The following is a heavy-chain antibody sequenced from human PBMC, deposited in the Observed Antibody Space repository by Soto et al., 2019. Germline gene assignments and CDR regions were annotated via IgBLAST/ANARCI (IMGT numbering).Heavy chain of an antibody. V-gene: IGHV4-30-2*01. CDR2: IYQSGST. CDR3: AGLNFDILPAYYAFDI. Sequence: SETLSLTCAVSGVSISNADYSWSWIRQPPGKGLEWIGYIYQSGSTTYNPSLKSRLTISLDRSKNEFSLKLTSVTAADTAVYYCAGLNFDILPAYYAFDIWGQGTMVTVSS. J-gene: IGHJ3*02. D-gene: IGHD3-9*01. CDR1: GVSISNADYS.